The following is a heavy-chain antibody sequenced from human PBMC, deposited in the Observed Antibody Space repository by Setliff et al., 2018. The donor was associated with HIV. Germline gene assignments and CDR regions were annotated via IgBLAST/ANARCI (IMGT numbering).Heavy chain of an antibody. D-gene: IGHD3-10*02. CDR2: MYYSGNT. V-gene: IGHV4-59*12. CDR3: ASVRGVITTYGMDV. Sequence: SETLSLTCTVSGVSISNYYWSWIRQPPGKGLEWIGYMYYSGNTNYNPSLKSRVSMSLDTSKNQFSLKLSSVTAADTAVYYRASVRGVITTYGMDVWGQGTTVTVSS. CDR1: GVSISNYY. J-gene: IGHJ6*02.